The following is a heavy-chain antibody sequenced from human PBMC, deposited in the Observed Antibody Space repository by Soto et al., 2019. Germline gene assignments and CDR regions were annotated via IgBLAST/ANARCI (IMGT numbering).Heavy chain of an antibody. CDR2: ISFDGNIK. D-gene: IGHD6-19*01. Sequence: QVQLVESGGGVVQPGRSLRLSCAASGFTFSDYAMYWVRQAPGKGLEWVSVISFDGNIKYYTGSVKGRFTISRDNSKNTLHLQVSSLRTEDTALYYCARAPGHSVHSSGWQIDYWGQGTLVTVSS. V-gene: IGHV3-30-3*01. J-gene: IGHJ4*02. CDR1: GFTFSDYA. CDR3: ARAPGHSVHSSGWQIDY.